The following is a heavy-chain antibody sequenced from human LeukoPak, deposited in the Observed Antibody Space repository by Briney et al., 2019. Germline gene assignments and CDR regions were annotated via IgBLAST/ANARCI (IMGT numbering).Heavy chain of an antibody. CDR1: GFTFSSYA. Sequence: PWVSLRLSCAASGFTFSSYAMTWVRQDPGKGLQWVSAVSGSGAHTYYADSMKDRYTISRDNTRDTLYLQMNSLNAEETAIYICAKDGGTYPYFLDVWGKGTTVIVSS. D-gene: IGHD1-26*01. CDR3: AKDGGTYPYFLDV. CDR2: VSGSGAHT. V-gene: IGHV3-23*01. J-gene: IGHJ6*03.